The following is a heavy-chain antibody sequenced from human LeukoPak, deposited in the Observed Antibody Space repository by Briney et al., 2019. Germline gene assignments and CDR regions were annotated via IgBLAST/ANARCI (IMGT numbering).Heavy chain of an antibody. Sequence: GESLKISCKGSGDTFTDTYIAWVRQVGGKGLEWMGIIYHGGSDTRYSPSFEGQVTISVDHSIRTAYLQLTSLKTSGTAMYYCARFLHGNSLDYWGQGALVTVSS. CDR1: GDTFTDTY. CDR2: IYHGGSDT. J-gene: IGHJ4*02. D-gene: IGHD1-7*01. V-gene: IGHV5-51*01. CDR3: ARFLHGNSLDY.